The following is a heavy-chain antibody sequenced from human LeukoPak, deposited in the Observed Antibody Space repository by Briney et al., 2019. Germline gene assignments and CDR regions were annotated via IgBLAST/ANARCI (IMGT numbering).Heavy chain of an antibody. CDR2: ISAYNGNT. J-gene: IGHJ4*02. Sequence: ASVKVSCKASGYTFTSYGISWVRQAHGQGLEWMGWISAYNGNTNYAQKLQGRVTMTTDTSTSTAYMELRSLRSDDTAVYYCARVLGFWSGYFSYFDYWGQGTLVTVSS. CDR1: GYTFTSYG. D-gene: IGHD3-3*01. CDR3: ARVLGFWSGYFSYFDY. V-gene: IGHV1-18*01.